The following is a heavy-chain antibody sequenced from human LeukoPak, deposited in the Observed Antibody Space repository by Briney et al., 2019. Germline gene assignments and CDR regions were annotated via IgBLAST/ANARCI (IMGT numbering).Heavy chain of an antibody. CDR3: AHSRHTARVEN. CDR1: GFSLSSSGVG. CDR2: IYWDDDK. Sequence: SGPTLVNPTQTLTLTCTFSGFSLSSSGVGVGWTRQPPGKALEWLALIYWDDDKRYSPSLKTRLTITKDTSKNQVVLTMTNMDPVDTGTYYCAHSRHTARVENWGQGTLVTVSS. V-gene: IGHV2-5*02. J-gene: IGHJ4*02. D-gene: IGHD5-18*01.